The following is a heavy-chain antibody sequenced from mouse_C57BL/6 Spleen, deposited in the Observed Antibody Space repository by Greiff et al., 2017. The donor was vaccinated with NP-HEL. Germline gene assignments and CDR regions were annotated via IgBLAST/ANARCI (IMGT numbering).Heavy chain of an antibody. V-gene: IGHV2-2*01. CDR1: GFSLTSYG. CDR3: ACYYYGSSLLFAY. D-gene: IGHD1-1*01. CDR2: IWSGGST. J-gene: IGHJ3*01. Sequence: QVTLKVSGPGLVQPSQSLSITCTVSGFSLTSYGVHWVRQSPGKGLEWLGVIWSGGSTDYNAAFISRLSICKDNSKSQVFFKMNSLQADDTAIYYCACYYYGSSLLFAYWGQGTLVTVSA.